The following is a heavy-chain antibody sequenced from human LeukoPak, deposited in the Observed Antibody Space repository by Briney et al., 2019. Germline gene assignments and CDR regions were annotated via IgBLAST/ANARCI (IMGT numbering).Heavy chain of an antibody. CDR2: IYYSGST. CDR1: GGSISSYY. Sequence: SETLSLTCTVSGGSISSYYWSWIRQPPGKGLEWIGYIYYSGSTNYNPSLKSRVTISVDTSKNQFSLKLSSVTAADTAVYYCARDEYVPGALFDIWGQGTMVTVSS. D-gene: IGHD3-16*01. CDR3: ARDEYVPGALFDI. V-gene: IGHV4-59*01. J-gene: IGHJ3*02.